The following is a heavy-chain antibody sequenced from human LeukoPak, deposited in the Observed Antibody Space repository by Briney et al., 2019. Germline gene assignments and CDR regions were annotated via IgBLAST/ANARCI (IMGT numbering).Heavy chain of an antibody. CDR2: INDDGKTT. CDR3: TRDDGYNRFYI. D-gene: IGHD5-24*01. J-gene: IGHJ3*02. CDR1: GFIFKKTW. Sequence: GGSLRLSCAASGFIFKKTWMTWVRQAPGKGLEWVANINDDGKTTNHVDSVRGRFTISRDNTRNLLYLQMNSLRADDTAVYYCTRDDGYNRFYIWGQGTMVSVSS. V-gene: IGHV3-7*01.